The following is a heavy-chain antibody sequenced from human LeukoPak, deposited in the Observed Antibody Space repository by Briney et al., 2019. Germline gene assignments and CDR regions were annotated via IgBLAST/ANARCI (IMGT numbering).Heavy chain of an antibody. Sequence: GASVKVSCTASRGTFSSYAISWVRQAPGQGLEWMGGIIPIFGTANYAQKFQGRVTITADESTSTAYMELSSLRSEDTAVYYCARVKITMVRGVIGWFDPWGQGTLVTVSS. V-gene: IGHV1-69*13. CDR1: RGTFSSYA. CDR2: IIPIFGTA. CDR3: ARVKITMVRGVIGWFDP. D-gene: IGHD3-10*01. J-gene: IGHJ5*02.